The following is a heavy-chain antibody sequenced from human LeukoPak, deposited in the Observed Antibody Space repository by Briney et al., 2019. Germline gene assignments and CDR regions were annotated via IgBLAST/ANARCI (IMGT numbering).Heavy chain of an antibody. CDR1: GGSFSGYY. CDR2: INHSGST. CDR3: ARDRRSEGGVRASFDY. Sequence: SETLSLTCAVYGGSFSGYYWSWIRQPPGKGLEWIGEINHSGSTNYNPSLKSRVTISVDTSKNQSSLKLSSVTAADTAVYYCARDRRSEGGVRASFDYWGQGTLVTVSS. J-gene: IGHJ4*02. D-gene: IGHD3-10*01. V-gene: IGHV4-34*01.